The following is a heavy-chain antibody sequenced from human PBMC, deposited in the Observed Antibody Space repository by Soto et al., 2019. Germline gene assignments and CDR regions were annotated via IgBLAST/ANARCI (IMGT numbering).Heavy chain of an antibody. CDR2: MNPNSGNT. Sequence: ASVKVSCKASGYTFTSYDINWVRQATGQGLEWMGWMNPNSGNTGCAQKFQGRVTMTRNTSISTAYMELSSLRSEDTADYYCASYGSGWYAVSYWGQGTLVTVSS. D-gene: IGHD6-19*01. CDR3: ASYGSGWYAVSY. J-gene: IGHJ4*02. CDR1: GYTFTSYD. V-gene: IGHV1-8*01.